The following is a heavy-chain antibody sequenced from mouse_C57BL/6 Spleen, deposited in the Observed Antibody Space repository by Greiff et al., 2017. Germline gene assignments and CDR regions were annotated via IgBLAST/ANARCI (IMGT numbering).Heavy chain of an antibody. Sequence: EVKLVESGGGLVQPGGSLKLSCAASGFTFSDYYMYWVRQTPEKRLEWVAYISNGGGSTYYPDTVKGRFTISRDNAKNTLDLQMSRLKSEDTAMYYCARLGSYYAMDYWGQGTSVTVST. D-gene: IGHD1-1*01. CDR2: ISNGGGST. CDR1: GFTFSDYY. V-gene: IGHV5-12*01. CDR3: ARLGSYYAMDY. J-gene: IGHJ4*01.